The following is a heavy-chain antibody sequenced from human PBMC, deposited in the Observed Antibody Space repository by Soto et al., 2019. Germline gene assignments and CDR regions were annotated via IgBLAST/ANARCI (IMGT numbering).Heavy chain of an antibody. CDR2: IYWDDDR. V-gene: IGHV2-5*02. Sequence: SGPTLVNPTQTLTLTCTFSGFSLSITGVGVAWIRQPPGKALEWLALIYWDDDRYYSTSLKSRLTITKATSKNQVVLTMTNMDPVDTATYYCARDSVALYYYYYGMDVWGQGTTVTAP. J-gene: IGHJ6*02. D-gene: IGHD2-21*01. CDR3: ARDSVALYYYYYGMDV. CDR1: GFSLSITGVG.